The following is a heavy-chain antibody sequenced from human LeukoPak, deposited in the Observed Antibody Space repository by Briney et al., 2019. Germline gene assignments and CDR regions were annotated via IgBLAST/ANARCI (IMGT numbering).Heavy chain of an antibody. Sequence: GGSLRLSCPATGFTFSSYGMSWVRQAPGKGLEWVSSISSSSSYIYYTDSVKGRFTISRDNAKNSLYLQMNSLRAEDTAVYYCARDFREDSDILTGYYDYWGQGTLVTVSS. CDR1: GFTFSSYG. D-gene: IGHD3-9*01. V-gene: IGHV3-21*01. CDR2: ISSSSSYI. CDR3: ARDFREDSDILTGYYDY. J-gene: IGHJ4*02.